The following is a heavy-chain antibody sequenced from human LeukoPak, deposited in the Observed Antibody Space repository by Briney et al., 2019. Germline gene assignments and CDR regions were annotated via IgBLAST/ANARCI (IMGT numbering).Heavy chain of an antibody. V-gene: IGHV3-21*04. CDR2: ISSSSRFI. J-gene: IGHJ6*04. Sequence: PGGSLRLSCAASGISFSNYSMNWVCQAPGKGLEWVSLISSSSRFIYYGDSVKGRFTISRDNSKNTLYLQMNRLSAEDTAVYYCAELGITMIGGVWGKGTTVTISS. CDR1: GISFSNYS. CDR3: AELGITMIGGV. D-gene: IGHD3-10*02.